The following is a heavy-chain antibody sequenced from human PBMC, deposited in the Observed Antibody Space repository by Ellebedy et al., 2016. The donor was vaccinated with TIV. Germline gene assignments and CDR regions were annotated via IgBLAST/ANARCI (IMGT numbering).Heavy chain of an antibody. Sequence: SETLSLXCAVYGGSFSGYYWSWIRQPPGKGLEWIGEINHSGSTNYNPSLKSRVTISVDTSKNQFSLKLSSVTAADTAVYYCARGYLDWLAEPYFDYWGQGTLVTVSS. CDR3: ARGYLDWLAEPYFDY. CDR2: INHSGST. CDR1: GGSFSGYY. D-gene: IGHD3-9*01. V-gene: IGHV4-34*01. J-gene: IGHJ4*02.